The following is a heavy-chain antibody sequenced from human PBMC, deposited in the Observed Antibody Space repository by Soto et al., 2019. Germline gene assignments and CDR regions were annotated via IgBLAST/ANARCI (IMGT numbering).Heavy chain of an antibody. CDR1: GDSFSSYA. V-gene: IGHV1-69*01. CDR2: IIPIFGTP. Sequence: QVQLVQSVAEVKKPGSSVKVSCKASGDSFSSYAISWVRQAPGHGLEWMGRIIPIFGTPNYAQRVEGRVTITTDESTGTANMELSSLRSDDTAVYYCATGGNYDETSALAYWGQGTLVTVSS. J-gene: IGHJ4*02. D-gene: IGHD3-22*01. CDR3: ATGGNYDETSALAY.